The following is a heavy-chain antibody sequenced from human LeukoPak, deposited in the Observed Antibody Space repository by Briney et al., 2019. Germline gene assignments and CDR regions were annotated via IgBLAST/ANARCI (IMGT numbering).Heavy chain of an antibody. CDR3: ARAVAGSYYYYGMDI. Sequence: SVKVSCKASGYTFTSYAISWVRQAPGQGLEWMGGIIPIFGTANYAQKFQGRVTITADESTSTAYMELSSLRSEDTAVYYCARAVAGSYYYYGMDIWGQGTTVTVSS. J-gene: IGHJ6*02. V-gene: IGHV1-69*13. CDR1: GYTFTSYA. D-gene: IGHD6-19*01. CDR2: IIPIFGTA.